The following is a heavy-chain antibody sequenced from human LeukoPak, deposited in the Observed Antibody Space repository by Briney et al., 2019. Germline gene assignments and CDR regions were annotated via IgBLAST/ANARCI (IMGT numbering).Heavy chain of an antibody. CDR1: GFTFSSYA. Sequence: PGGSLRLCCAASGFTFSSYAMSWVRQAPGKGLEWVSAISGSGGSTYYADSVKGRFTISRDNSKNTLYLQMNSLRAEDTAVYYCAKDRSGYSSGWYYFAYWGQGTLVTVSS. CDR2: ISGSGGST. V-gene: IGHV3-23*01. D-gene: IGHD6-19*01. J-gene: IGHJ4*02. CDR3: AKDRSGYSSGWYYFAY.